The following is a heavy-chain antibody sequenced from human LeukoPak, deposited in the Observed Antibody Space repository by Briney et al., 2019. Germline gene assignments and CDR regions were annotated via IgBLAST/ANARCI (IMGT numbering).Heavy chain of an antibody. CDR1: GESFSGDF. J-gene: IGHJ5*02. D-gene: IGHD1-7*01. Sequence: PSETLSLTCGVYGESFSGDFWTWLRQAPGKGLEWIGEINHRGRTDYSPSLTGRVTISVDTSMNQFSLQLRSVTAADTALYYCARLVSGNYGWFDPWGQGTLVTVSS. CDR2: INHRGRT. V-gene: IGHV4-34*01. CDR3: ARLVSGNYGWFDP.